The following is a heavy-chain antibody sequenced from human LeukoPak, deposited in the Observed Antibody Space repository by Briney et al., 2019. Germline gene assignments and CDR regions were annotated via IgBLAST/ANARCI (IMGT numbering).Heavy chain of an antibody. Sequence: SETLSLTCAVYGGSFSGYYWSWIRQPPGKGLEWIGEINHSGSTNYNPSLKSRVTISVDTSKNQFSLKLSSVTAADTAVYYCARPRLAQVRCPFDYWGQGTLVTVSS. J-gene: IGHJ4*02. V-gene: IGHV4-34*01. CDR1: GGSFSGYY. CDR2: INHSGST. CDR3: ARPRLAQVRCPFDY. D-gene: IGHD4-17*01.